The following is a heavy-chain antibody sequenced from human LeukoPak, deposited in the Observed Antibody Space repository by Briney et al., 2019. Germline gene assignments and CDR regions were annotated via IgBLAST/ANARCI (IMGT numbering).Heavy chain of an antibody. CDR3: ARAETVVWFDP. D-gene: IGHD4-11*01. J-gene: IGHJ5*02. CDR2: IYTSGIT. Sequence: PSETLSLTXAVYGGSFSGYYWSWIRQPAGKGLEWIGRIYTSGITKYNPSLNSRVTISVDRSKNQFSLTLSSVTAADTAVYYCARAETVVWFDPWGQGTLVTVSS. V-gene: IGHV4-59*10. CDR1: GGSFSGYY.